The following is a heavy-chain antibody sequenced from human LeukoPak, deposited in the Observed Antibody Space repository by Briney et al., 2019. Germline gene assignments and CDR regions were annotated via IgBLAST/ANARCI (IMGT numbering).Heavy chain of an antibody. CDR2: INHSGST. CDR3: ARGGYYYDSSGYAGFDY. D-gene: IGHD3-22*01. CDR1: GGSFSGYY. J-gene: IGHJ4*02. Sequence: PSETLSLTCAVYGGSFSGYYWSWIRQPPGKGLEWIGEINHSGSTNYNPSLKSRVTISVDTSKNQFSLKLSSVTAADTAVYYCARGGYYYDSSGYAGFDYWGQGTLVTVSS. V-gene: IGHV4-34*01.